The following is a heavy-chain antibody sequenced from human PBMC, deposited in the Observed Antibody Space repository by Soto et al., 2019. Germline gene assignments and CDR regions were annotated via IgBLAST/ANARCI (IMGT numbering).Heavy chain of an antibody. V-gene: IGHV3-74*01. J-gene: IGHJ4*02. D-gene: IGHD6-19*01. CDR1: GFSIVSYW. CDR3: VRDFRGAVAGSEFDH. Sequence: PGGSLRLSCAASGFSIVSYWMHWVRQVPGEGLAWVSRINGNADNSDYADSVKGRFTISRDNAMNRLYLQMDSLRADDTGVYYCVRDFRGAVAGSEFDHWGQGTLVTVSS. CDR2: INGNADNS.